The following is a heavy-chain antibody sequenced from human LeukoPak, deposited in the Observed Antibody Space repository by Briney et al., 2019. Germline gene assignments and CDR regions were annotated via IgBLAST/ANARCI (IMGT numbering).Heavy chain of an antibody. D-gene: IGHD3-22*01. V-gene: IGHV1-2*02. CDR1: GYTFTGYY. J-gene: IGHJ4*02. CDR2: INPNSGGT. CDR3: ARGSGYYYVDFDY. Sequence: GASVKVSCKASGYTFTGYYMHWVRQAPGQGLEWMGWINPNSGGTTYTQNFQGRVTMTRDTSISTAYMELSRLRSDDTSVYYCARGSGYYYVDFDYWGQGTLVTVSS.